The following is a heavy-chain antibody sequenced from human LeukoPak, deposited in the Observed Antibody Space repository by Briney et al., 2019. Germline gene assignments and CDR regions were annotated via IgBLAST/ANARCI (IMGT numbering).Heavy chain of an antibody. CDR1: GGSFSGYY. CDR3: ARSYDSSGYYSAFDI. D-gene: IGHD3-22*01. CDR2: INHSGST. V-gene: IGHV4-34*01. J-gene: IGHJ3*02. Sequence: SGTLSLNCAVYGGSFSGYYWSWIRQPPGKGLEWIGEINHSGSTNYNPSLKSRVTISVDTSKNQFSLKLSSVTAADTAVYYCARSYDSSGYYSAFDIWGQGTMVTVSS.